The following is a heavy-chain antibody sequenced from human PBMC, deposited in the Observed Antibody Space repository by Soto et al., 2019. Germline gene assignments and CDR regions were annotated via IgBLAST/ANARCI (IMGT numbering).Heavy chain of an antibody. J-gene: IGHJ5*02. Sequence: SETLSLTCAVYGGSFSGYYWSWIRQPPGKGLEWIGEINHSGSTNYNPSLKSRVTISVDTSKNQFSLKLSSVTAADTAVYYCATTSSRGSPYNCFDTWGQGTLATVSS. V-gene: IGHV4-34*01. D-gene: IGHD5-12*01. CDR3: ATTSSRGSPYNCFDT. CDR1: GGSFSGYY. CDR2: INHSGST.